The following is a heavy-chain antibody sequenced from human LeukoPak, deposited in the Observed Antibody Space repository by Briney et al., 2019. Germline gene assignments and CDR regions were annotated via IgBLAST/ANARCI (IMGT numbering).Heavy chain of an antibody. CDR3: ARGHSSWYVAY. V-gene: IGHV3-48*02. D-gene: IGHD6-13*01. CDR1: GFTFSSYS. Sequence: PGGSLRLSCAASGFTFSSYSMNWVRQAPGKGLEWVSYISSSSGTIYYADSVKGRFTISRDSAKNSLYPQMSSLRDEDTAVYYCARGHSSWYVAYWGQGTLVTVSS. CDR2: ISSSSGTI. J-gene: IGHJ4*02.